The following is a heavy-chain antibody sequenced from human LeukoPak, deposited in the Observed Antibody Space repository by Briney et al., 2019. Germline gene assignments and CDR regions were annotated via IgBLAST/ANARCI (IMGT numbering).Heavy chain of an antibody. Sequence: GGSLRLSCAASGFTFSSYGMNWVRQAPGKGLEWVSSIGRTPTYIYYADSVKARFTISRDNAKDSLYLQMNSLRAEDAAVYYCAKDLESPGEYWGQGTLVTVSS. J-gene: IGHJ4*02. CDR3: AKDLESPGEY. V-gene: IGHV3-21*01. CDR1: GFTFSSYG. CDR2: IGRTPTYI. D-gene: IGHD3-16*01.